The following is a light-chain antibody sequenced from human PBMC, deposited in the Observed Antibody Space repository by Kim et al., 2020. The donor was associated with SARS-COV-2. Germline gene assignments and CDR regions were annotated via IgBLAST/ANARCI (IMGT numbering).Light chain of an antibody. J-gene: IGKJ2*01. V-gene: IGKV3-20*01. CDR2: GAS. CDR3: QQYGSSPRT. Sequence: LAPGERATLSCRASQSVSSGYLAWYQQKPGQAPRLLIYGASSRATGIPDRFSGSGSGTDFTLTMSRLEPEDFAVYYCQQYGSSPRTFGQGTKLEI. CDR1: QSVSSGY.